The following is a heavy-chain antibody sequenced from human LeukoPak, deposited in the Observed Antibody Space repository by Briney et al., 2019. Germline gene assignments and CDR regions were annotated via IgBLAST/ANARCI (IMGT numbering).Heavy chain of an antibody. CDR1: GGSISSYY. CDR2: IHYSGRT. D-gene: IGHD2-21*01. Sequence: SETLSLTCTVSGGSISSYYWSRIRQPPGKGLEWIGYIHYSGRTNYNPSLKSRVTISVDTSKNQFSLKLSSVTAADTAVYYCARNLYSQYYFDYWGQGTLVTVSS. J-gene: IGHJ4*02. V-gene: IGHV4-59*01. CDR3: ARNLYSQYYFDY.